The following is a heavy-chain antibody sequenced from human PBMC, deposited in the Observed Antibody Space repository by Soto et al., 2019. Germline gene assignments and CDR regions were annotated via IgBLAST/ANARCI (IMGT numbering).Heavy chain of an antibody. J-gene: IGHJ4*02. D-gene: IGHD5-18*01. CDR2: IYHSGST. CDR1: GGSISSGGYS. Sequence: PSETLSLTCAVSGGSISSGGYSWSWIRQPPGKGLEWIGYIYHSGSTYYNPSLKSRVTISVDRSKNQFSLKLSSVTAADTAVYYCARSDDVDTAMVGFDYWGQGTLVTVSS. CDR3: ARSDDVDTAMVGFDY. V-gene: IGHV4-30-2*01.